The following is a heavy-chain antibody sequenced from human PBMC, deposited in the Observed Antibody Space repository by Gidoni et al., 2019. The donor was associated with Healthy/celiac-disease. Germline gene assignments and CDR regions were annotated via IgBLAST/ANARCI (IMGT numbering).Heavy chain of an antibody. D-gene: IGHD2-2*01. CDR1: GFTFSSYA. J-gene: IGHJ4*02. CDR3: VKGGAVVPAAGDY. CDR2: ISSNGGST. V-gene: IGHV3-64D*09. Sequence: EVQLVESGGGLVQPGGSLRLSCSASGFTFSSYAMHWVRQAPGKGLEYVSAISSNGGSTYYADSVKGRFTISRDNSKNTLYLQMSSLRAEDTAVYYCVKGGAVVPAAGDYWGQGTLVTVSS.